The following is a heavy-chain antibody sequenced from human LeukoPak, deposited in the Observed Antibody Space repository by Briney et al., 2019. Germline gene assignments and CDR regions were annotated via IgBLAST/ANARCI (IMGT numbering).Heavy chain of an antibody. V-gene: IGHV5-51*01. CDR3: ARHFHPAETTGGYFDL. CDR1: GYHFIPYW. J-gene: IGHJ2*01. D-gene: IGHD4-17*01. CDR2: TFAGYSYT. Sequence: GGSLQISCQSSGYHFIPYWIVWVRQMPGKGLEWMGITFAGYSYTIYSPSFQGQVTISVDKSISTAYLQWSSLKASDTAMYYCARHFHPAETTGGYFDLWGRGTLVTVSA.